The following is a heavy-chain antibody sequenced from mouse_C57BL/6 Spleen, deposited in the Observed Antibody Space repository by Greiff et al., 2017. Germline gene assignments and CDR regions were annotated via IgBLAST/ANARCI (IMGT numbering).Heavy chain of an antibody. V-gene: IGHV1-7*01. D-gene: IGHD2-3*01. Sequence: QVQLQQSGAELAKPGASVKLSCKASGYTFTSYWMHWVKQRPGQGLEWIGYINPSSGYTKYNQKFKDKATLTADKSSSTAYMQLSSLTCEDSAVYYCAQVSDGYYFDYWGQGTTLTVSS. CDR3: AQVSDGYYFDY. CDR1: GYTFTSYW. CDR2: INPSSGYT. J-gene: IGHJ2*01.